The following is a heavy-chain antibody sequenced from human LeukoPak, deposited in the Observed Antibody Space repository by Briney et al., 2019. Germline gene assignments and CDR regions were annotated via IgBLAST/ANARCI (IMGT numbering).Heavy chain of an antibody. CDR3: ARVRGNYATDY. V-gene: IGHV3-11*06. Sequence: GGSLRLSCAASGFTLSDHYMDWVRQAPGKGLEWVSYISTSSSHTNYADSVKGRFTISRDNAKNSLYLQMNSLRAEDTAVYYCARVRGNYATDYWGQGALVTVSS. CDR1: GFTLSDHY. D-gene: IGHD1-26*01. J-gene: IGHJ4*02. CDR2: ISTSSSHT.